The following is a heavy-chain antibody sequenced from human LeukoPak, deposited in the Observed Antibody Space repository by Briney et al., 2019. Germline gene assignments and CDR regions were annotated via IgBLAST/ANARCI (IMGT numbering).Heavy chain of an antibody. D-gene: IGHD7-27*01. CDR1: GFTVSSNY. CDR2: IYSGGST. CDR3: ARATGDRDPDFFDY. Sequence: GGSLRLSCAASGFTVSSNYMSWVRQAPGKGLEWVSVIYSGGSTYYADSVKGRFTISRDNSKNTLYLQMNSLRAEYTAVYYCARATGDRDPDFFDYWGQGTLVTVSS. J-gene: IGHJ4*02. V-gene: IGHV3-53*01.